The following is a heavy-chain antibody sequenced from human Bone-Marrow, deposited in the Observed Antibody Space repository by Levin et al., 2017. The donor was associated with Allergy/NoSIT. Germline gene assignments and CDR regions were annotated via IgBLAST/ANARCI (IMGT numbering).Heavy chain of an antibody. CDR2: VSWDGGST. D-gene: IGHD6-6*01. CDR1: GFTFDDYA. J-gene: IGHJ4*02. V-gene: IGHV3-43D*03. Sequence: ETLSLTCVASGFTFDDYAMHWLRQAPGKGLEWVSLVSWDGGSTYYADSVKGRFSISRDNTKNSLYLHMNSLRPEDTAFYYCAKAMEASSLFDSWGRGTLVTVSS. CDR3: AKAMEASSLFDS.